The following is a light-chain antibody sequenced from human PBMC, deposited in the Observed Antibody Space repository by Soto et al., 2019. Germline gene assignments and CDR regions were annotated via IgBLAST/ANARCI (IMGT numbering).Light chain of an antibody. V-gene: IGKV1-5*03. CDR1: QSISTW. CDR3: QKYSTYLWT. CDR2: QAS. J-gene: IGKJ1*01. Sequence: DIQMTQSPSTLSASVGDRVTITCRASQSISTWLAWYQQKPGKAPRLLMYQASSLKSGVPSRFSGSGSETEFTLTLTSLQPDDTATYFCQKYSTYLWTFGQGTKVDIK.